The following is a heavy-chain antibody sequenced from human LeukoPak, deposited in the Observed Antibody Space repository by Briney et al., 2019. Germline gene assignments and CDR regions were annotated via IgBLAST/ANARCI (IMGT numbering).Heavy chain of an antibody. Sequence: GESLKISCKGSGYSFTSYWIGWVRQMPGKGLEWMGIIYPGDSDTRYSPSFQGQVTISADKSISTAYLQWSSLKASDTAMYYCARLDPLGFRSSTSCFAFDIWGQGTMVTVSS. CDR1: GYSFTSYW. J-gene: IGHJ3*02. CDR3: ARLDPLGFRSSTSCFAFDI. D-gene: IGHD2-2*01. CDR2: IYPGDSDT. V-gene: IGHV5-51*01.